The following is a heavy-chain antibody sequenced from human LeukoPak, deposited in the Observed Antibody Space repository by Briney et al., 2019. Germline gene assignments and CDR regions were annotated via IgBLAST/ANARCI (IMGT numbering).Heavy chain of an antibody. J-gene: IGHJ5*02. CDR2: MNPNSGNT. V-gene: IGHV1-8*02. D-gene: IGHD3-9*01. Sequence: EASVKVSCKASGGTFSSYAINWVRQATGQGLEWMGWMNPNSGNTGYAQKFQGRVTMTRNTSISTAYMELSSLRSEDTAVYYCAREGRNYDILTGYYTFDPWGQGTLVTVSS. CDR3: AREGRNYDILTGYYTFDP. CDR1: GGTFSSYA.